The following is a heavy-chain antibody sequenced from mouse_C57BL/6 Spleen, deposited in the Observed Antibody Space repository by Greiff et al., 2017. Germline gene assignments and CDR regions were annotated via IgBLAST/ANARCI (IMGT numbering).Heavy chain of an antibody. Sequence: QVHVKQSGAELAKPGASVTLSCKASGYTFTSYWMHWVKQRPGQGLEWIGYINPSSGYTKYNQKFKDKATLTADKSSSTAYMQLSSLTYEDSAVYYCARSLTGFDYWGQGTTLTVSS. D-gene: IGHD4-1*01. CDR1: GYTFTSYW. CDR2: INPSSGYT. J-gene: IGHJ2*01. CDR3: ARSLTGFDY. V-gene: IGHV1-7*01.